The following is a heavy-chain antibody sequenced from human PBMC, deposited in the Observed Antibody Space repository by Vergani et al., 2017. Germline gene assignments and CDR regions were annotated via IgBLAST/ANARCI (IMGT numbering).Heavy chain of an antibody. CDR1: GFTFGDYA. V-gene: IGHV3-49*04. CDR2: IRSKAYGGTT. J-gene: IGHJ4*02. Sequence: VQLVESGGGLVQPGRSLRLSCTASGFTFGDYAMSWVRQAPGKGLEWVGFIRSKAYGGTTEYAASVKGRFTISRDESKRLAYLQLSGLKTEDTAVYFCSKGRGYSCGYSDYWGQGTLVTVSS. D-gene: IGHD5-18*01. CDR3: SKGRGYSCGYSDY.